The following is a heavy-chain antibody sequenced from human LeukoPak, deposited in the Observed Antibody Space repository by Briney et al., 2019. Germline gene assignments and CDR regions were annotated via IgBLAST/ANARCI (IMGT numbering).Heavy chain of an antibody. CDR1: GFSFNTYW. D-gene: IGHD3-3*01. J-gene: IGHJ4*02. CDR3: AKESTNILRFLEWALHNYFDY. Sequence: GGSLRLSCAASGFSFNTYWMSWVRQAPGKGLEWLANIKQDGSEKYYVDSVKGRFTISRDNAKHSLYLQMNSLRAEDTAVYYCAKESTNILRFLEWALHNYFDYWGQGTLVTVSS. V-gene: IGHV3-7*01. CDR2: IKQDGSEK.